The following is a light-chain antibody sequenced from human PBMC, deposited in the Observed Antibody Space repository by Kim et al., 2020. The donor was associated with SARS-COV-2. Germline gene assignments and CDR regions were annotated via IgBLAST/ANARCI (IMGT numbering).Light chain of an antibody. J-gene: IGLJ2*01. Sequence: VKLTCTLSSGNSSYAIAWHQQQPEKGPRYLMKLNSDGSHSKGDGIPDRFSGSSSGAERYLTISSLQSEDEADYYCQTWGTGIHVVFGGGTQLTVL. CDR3: QTWGTGIHVV. CDR2: LNSDGSH. CDR1: SGNSSYA. V-gene: IGLV4-69*01.